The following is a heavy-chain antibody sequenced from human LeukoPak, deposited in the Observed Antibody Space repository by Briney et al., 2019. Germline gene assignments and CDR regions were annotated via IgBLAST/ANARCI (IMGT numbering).Heavy chain of an antibody. Sequence: SETLSLTCTVSGGSISSYYWSWIRQPPGKGLEWIGYIYYSGSTYYNPSLKSRVTISVDTSKNQFSLKLSSVTAADTAVYYCARGSAGPPYYYDSSGYYCDYWGQGTLVTVSS. CDR2: IYYSGST. CDR3: ARGSAGPPYYYDSSGYYCDY. V-gene: IGHV4-30-4*08. J-gene: IGHJ4*02. CDR1: GGSISSYY. D-gene: IGHD3-22*01.